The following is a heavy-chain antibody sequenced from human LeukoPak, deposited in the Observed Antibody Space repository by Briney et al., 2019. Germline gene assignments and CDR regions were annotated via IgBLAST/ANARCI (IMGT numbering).Heavy chain of an antibody. V-gene: IGHV3-30*02. D-gene: IGHD6-13*01. J-gene: IGHJ4*02. CDR3: AKSPRSPAGYFDY. CDR2: IRYDGSNK. CDR1: GFTFSSYG. Sequence: GGSLRLSCAASGFTFSSYGVHWVRQAPGKGLEWVAFIRYDGSNKYYADSVKGRFTISRDNSKNTLYLQMNSLRAEDTAVYYCAKSPRSPAGYFDYWGQGTLVTVSS.